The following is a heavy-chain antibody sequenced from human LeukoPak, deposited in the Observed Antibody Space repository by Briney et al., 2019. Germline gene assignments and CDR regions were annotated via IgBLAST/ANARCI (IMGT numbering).Heavy chain of an antibody. D-gene: IGHD6-19*01. Sequence: GGSLRLSCAASGFTFSSYWMSWVRQAPGKGLEWVAFIQYDGSNKYYADSVKGRFTISRDNSKNTLYLQMNSLRAEDTAVYYCAKDPAAYSSAYYGGYFDYWGQGTLVTVSS. V-gene: IGHV3-30*02. CDR1: GFTFSSYW. CDR2: IQYDGSNK. J-gene: IGHJ4*02. CDR3: AKDPAAYSSAYYGGYFDY.